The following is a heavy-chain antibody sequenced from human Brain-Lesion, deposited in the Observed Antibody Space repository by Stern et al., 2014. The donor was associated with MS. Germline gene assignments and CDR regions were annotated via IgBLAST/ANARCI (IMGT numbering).Heavy chain of an antibody. J-gene: IGHJ4*02. CDR2: INPKSGGT. V-gene: IGHV1-2*04. D-gene: IGHD3-22*01. Sequence: QVQLVQSGAEVKKPGASVKVSCKASGYTFTGYQMHWVRQGPGQGLEWMGWINPKSGGTNYAQKFQGWVTMTRDTSINTAYMELSRLRSDDTAVYYCATYYYDSTGYNDFWGQGTLVTVSS. CDR3: ATYYYDSTGYNDF. CDR1: GYTFTGYQ.